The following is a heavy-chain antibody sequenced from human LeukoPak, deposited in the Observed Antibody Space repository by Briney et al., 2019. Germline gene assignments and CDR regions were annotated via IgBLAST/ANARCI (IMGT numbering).Heavy chain of an antibody. D-gene: IGHD6-13*01. CDR1: GFTFSSYA. CDR3: ASSDIAAAGTIYY. Sequence: GGSLRLSCAASGFTFSSYAMSWVRQAPGKGLEWVSAISGSGGSTYYADSVKGRFTISRDDSKNTLYLQMNSLRAEDAAVYYCASSDIAAAGTIYYWGQGTLVTVSS. J-gene: IGHJ4*02. V-gene: IGHV3-23*01. CDR2: ISGSGGST.